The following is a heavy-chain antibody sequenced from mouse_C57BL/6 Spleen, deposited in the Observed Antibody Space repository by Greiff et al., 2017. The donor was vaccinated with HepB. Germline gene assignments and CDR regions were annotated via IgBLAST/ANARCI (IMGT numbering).Heavy chain of an antibody. D-gene: IGHD1-1*01. CDR1: GYTFTSYW. CDR3: ARDLIITVVATYAMDY. CDR2: IHPNSGST. J-gene: IGHJ4*01. Sequence: VQLQQPGAELVKPGASVKLSCKASGYTFTSYWMHWVKQRPGQGLEWIGMIHPNSGSTNYNEKFKSKATLTVDKSSSTAYMQLSSLTSEDSAVYYCARDLIITVVATYAMDYWGQGTSVTVSS. V-gene: IGHV1-64*01.